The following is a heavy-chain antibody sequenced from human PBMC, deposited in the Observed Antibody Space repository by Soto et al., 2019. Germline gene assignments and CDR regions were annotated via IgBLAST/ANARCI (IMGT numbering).Heavy chain of an antibody. D-gene: IGHD3-10*02. CDR1: GYTFTGYY. CDR2: INTNSGGT. J-gene: IGHJ4*02. V-gene: IGHV1-2*04. CDR3: ARGDGRGWLVY. Sequence: QVQLVQSGAEVKKPGASVKVSCKASGYTFTGYYMHWVRQAPGQGLEWMGWINTNSGGTNYAQKFQGWVTMTRETSNSTAYMELSRLRSADTAVYYCARGDGRGWLVYCRQGTLFTVST.